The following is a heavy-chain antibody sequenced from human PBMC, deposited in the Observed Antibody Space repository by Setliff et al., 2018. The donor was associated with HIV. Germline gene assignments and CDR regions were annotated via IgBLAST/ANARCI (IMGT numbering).Heavy chain of an antibody. CDR1: GYAFTSYH. V-gene: IGHV1-8*02. CDR3: ARAQFYYASGSFYPSDYHYYMDV. CDR2: MNPNIGNT. J-gene: IGHJ6*03. D-gene: IGHD3-10*01. Sequence: EASVKVSCKASGYAFTSYHISWVRQAPGQGLEWMGWMNPNIGNTGYAQKFQGRVTMTRNTSVNTAYMELSSLRSEDTAVYYCARAQFYYASGSFYPSDYHYYMDVWGKGTTVTVSS.